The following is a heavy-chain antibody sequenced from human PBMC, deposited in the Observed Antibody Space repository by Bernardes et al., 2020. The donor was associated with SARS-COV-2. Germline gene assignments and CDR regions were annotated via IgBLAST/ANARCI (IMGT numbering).Heavy chain of an antibody. J-gene: IGHJ4*02. Sequence: SETLSLTCAVSGDSITNNNYYWGWIRQAPGKGLEWLGSIYFTGSMYTNPSLRNRVTVAVATSTNHFSLQLTSVTASDTGVYYCARLAGAAEYFDYWGQGTPVTVSS. D-gene: IGHD3-10*01. CDR3: ARLAGAAEYFDY. CDR2: IYFTGSM. CDR1: GDSITNNNYY. V-gene: IGHV4-39*01.